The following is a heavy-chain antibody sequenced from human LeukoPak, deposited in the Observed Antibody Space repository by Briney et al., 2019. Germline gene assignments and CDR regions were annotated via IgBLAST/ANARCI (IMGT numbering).Heavy chain of an antibody. D-gene: IGHD3-3*01. Sequence: GGSLRLSCAASGFTFSNYYMSWVRQAPRRGLGWVANINQDGRGKFYVGSVEGRFTISRDNAKNSLYLQMNSLRVEDTAVYYCARWNGYYHWGQGVLVTVSS. V-gene: IGHV3-7*05. CDR2: INQDGRGK. CDR1: GFTFSNYY. J-gene: IGHJ5*02. CDR3: ARWNGYYH.